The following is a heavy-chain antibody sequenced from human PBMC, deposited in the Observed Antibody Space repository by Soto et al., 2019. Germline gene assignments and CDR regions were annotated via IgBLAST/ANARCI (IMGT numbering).Heavy chain of an antibody. CDR1: GFSVSANY. D-gene: IGHD2-2*01. CDR2: IYSGGDT. Sequence: PGGSLRLSCAASGFSVSANYMSWVRQAPDKGLEWVSVIYSGGDTYYADSVKGRFTISRDNSKNTLYLQMNSLRAEDTAVYYCANHAPRYQLTPRDYYYYGMDVWGQGTTVTVSS. CDR3: ANHAPRYQLTPRDYYYYGMDV. J-gene: IGHJ6*02. V-gene: IGHV3-53*01.